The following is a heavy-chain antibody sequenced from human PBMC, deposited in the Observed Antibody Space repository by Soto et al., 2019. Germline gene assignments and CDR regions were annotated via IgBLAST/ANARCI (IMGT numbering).Heavy chain of an antibody. CDR2: IGWNSGTI. V-gene: IGHV3-9*01. J-gene: IGHJ4*02. D-gene: IGHD6-6*01. CDR3: AKDGEYSSLTPQPDY. Sequence: PGGSLRLSCAASGFTFDDYAMHWVRQAPGKGLEWVSGIGWNSGTIDYADSVKGRFTISRDNAKNSLYLQMNSLRAEDTAVYYCAKDGEYSSLTPQPDYWGQGTLVTVSS. CDR1: GFTFDDYA.